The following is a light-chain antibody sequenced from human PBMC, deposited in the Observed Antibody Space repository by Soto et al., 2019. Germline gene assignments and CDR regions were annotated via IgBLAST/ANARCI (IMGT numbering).Light chain of an antibody. J-gene: IGKJ2*01. Sequence: DIQMPQSPSSLSASVGDRVTITCQANQDIGDSLNWYQQKPGKAPKLLIFQASSLERGVPSRFSGSGYGTDFTFTISSLQPEDVATYYCQQYHSLPYTFGQGTKLEIK. CDR1: QDIGDS. V-gene: IGKV1-33*01. CDR2: QAS. CDR3: QQYHSLPYT.